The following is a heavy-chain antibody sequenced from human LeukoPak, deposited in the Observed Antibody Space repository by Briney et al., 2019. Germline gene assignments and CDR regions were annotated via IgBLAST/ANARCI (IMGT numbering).Heavy chain of an antibody. D-gene: IGHD1-20*01. J-gene: IGHJ4*02. V-gene: IGHV1-69*06. CDR2: IIPIFGTA. CDR1: GYTFTGYY. Sequence: GASVKVSCKASGYTFTGYYMLWVRQAPGQGLEWMGGIIPIFGTANYAQKFQGRVTITADKSTSTAYMELSSLRSEDTAVYYCARTPITGTTYYYFDYWGQGTLATVSS. CDR3: ARTPITGTTYYYFDY.